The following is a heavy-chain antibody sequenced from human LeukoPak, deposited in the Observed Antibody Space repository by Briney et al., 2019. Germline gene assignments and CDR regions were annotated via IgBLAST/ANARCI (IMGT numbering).Heavy chain of an antibody. D-gene: IGHD5-24*01. CDR1: GGSISSYY. CDR2: MFPSGST. CDR3: ARGCRDGYSNYWYFDL. J-gene: IGHJ2*01. V-gene: IGHV4-4*07. Sequence: SETLSLTCTVSGGSISSYYWSWIRQPAGKGLEWIGGMFPSGSTNYFPSLKSRVTISVDTSKNQVSLKLNSVTAADTAVYYCARGCRDGYSNYWYFDLWGRGTLATVSS.